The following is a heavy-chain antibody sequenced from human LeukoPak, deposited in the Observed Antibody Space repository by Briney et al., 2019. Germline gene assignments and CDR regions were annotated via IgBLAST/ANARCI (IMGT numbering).Heavy chain of an antibody. V-gene: IGHV1-2*02. CDR1: GYTFTGYY. CDR2: INPNSGGT. J-gene: IGHJ4*02. Sequence: ASVKVSCKASGYTFTGYYMHWVRQAPGQGLEWMGWINPNSGGTNYAQKFQGRVTMTRDTSISTAYMELSRLRSDDTAVYYCARDGTEETGELDYWGQGILVTVSS. D-gene: IGHD1-1*01. CDR3: ARDGTEETGELDY.